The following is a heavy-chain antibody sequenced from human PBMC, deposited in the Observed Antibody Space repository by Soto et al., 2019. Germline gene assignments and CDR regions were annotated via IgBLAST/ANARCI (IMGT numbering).Heavy chain of an antibody. J-gene: IGHJ5*02. CDR3: ARRAYCSSTSCHWFDP. CDR1: GGSISSSSYY. CDR2: IYYSGST. V-gene: IGHV4-39*01. D-gene: IGHD2-2*01. Sequence: SETLSLTCTVSGGSISSSSYYWGWIRQPPGKGLEWIGSIYYSGSTYYNPSLKSRVTISVDTSKNQFSLKLSSVTAADTAVYYCARRAYCSSTSCHWFDPWGQGTLVTVSS.